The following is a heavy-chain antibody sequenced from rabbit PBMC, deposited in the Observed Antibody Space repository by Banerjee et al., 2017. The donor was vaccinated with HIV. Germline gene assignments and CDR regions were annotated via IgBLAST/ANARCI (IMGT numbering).Heavy chain of an antibody. CDR2: IYAGSSGNT. Sequence: QEQLEESGGDLVKPEGSLTLTCTASRFDFSGNALCWFRQAPGKGPEWIGTIYAGSSGNTVYASWAKGRFTISKTSSTTVTLQMTSLTAADTPTYFCARDLAGVIGWNFGLWGPGTLVTV. CDR1: RFDFSGNA. CDR3: ARDLAGVIGWNFGL. D-gene: IGHD4-1*01. J-gene: IGHJ4*01. V-gene: IGHV1S45*01.